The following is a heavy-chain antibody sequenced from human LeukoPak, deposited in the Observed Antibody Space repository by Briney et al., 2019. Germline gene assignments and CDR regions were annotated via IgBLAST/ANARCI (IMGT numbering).Heavy chain of an antibody. V-gene: IGHV3-23*01. D-gene: IGHD4-23*01. CDR1: GFTFSSYS. J-gene: IGHJ4*02. CDR3: AKDGRYGGKRGGFDY. Sequence: GGSLRLSCAASGFTFSSYSMNWVRQAPWKGLEWVSAISGSGGSTYYADSVKGRFTISRDNSKNTLYLQMNSLRAEDTAVYYCAKDGRYGGKRGGFDYWGQGTLVTVSS. CDR2: ISGSGGST.